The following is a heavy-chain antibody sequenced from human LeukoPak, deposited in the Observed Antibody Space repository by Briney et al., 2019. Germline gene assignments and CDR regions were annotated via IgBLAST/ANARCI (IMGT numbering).Heavy chain of an antibody. V-gene: IGHV4-39*01. CDR2: INYSGST. D-gene: IGHD6-6*01. Sequence: PSQTLSLTCTVSGGSITSNNYYCGWIRQPPGKELEWIASINYSGSTYYNPSLKSRVTTSVDTSQNQFSLKLSSVTATDTAVYYCARHSFPTYSTSSDWFDTWGQGTLVTVSS. CDR3: ARHSFPTYSTSSDWFDT. J-gene: IGHJ5*02. CDR1: GGSITSNNYY.